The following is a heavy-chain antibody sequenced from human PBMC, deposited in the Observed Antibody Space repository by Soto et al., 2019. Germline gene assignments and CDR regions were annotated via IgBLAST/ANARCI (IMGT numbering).Heavy chain of an antibody. Sequence: PGGSLRLSCAASGFTFSSYAMSWVRQAPGKGLEWVSAISGSGGSTYYADSVKGRFTISRDNSKNTLYLQMNSLRAEDTAVYYCVRGITMIVVVIPYYFDYWGQGTLVT. J-gene: IGHJ4*02. V-gene: IGHV3-23*01. CDR3: VRGITMIVVVIPYYFDY. D-gene: IGHD3-22*01. CDR1: GFTFSSYA. CDR2: ISGSGGST.